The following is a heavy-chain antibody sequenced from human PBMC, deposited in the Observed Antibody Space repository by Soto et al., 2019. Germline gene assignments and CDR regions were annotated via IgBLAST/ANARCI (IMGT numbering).Heavy chain of an antibody. CDR3: AADPWGDYGGNSGYFDY. CDR2: IVVGSGNT. D-gene: IGHD4-17*01. V-gene: IGHV1-58*01. J-gene: IGHJ4*02. Sequence: SVKVSCKASGFTFTSSAVQWVRQARGQRLEWIGWIVVGSGNTNYAQKFQERVTITRDMSTSTAYMELSSLRSEDTAVYYCAADPWGDYGGNSGYFDYSGQGTLVTVSS. CDR1: GFTFTSSA.